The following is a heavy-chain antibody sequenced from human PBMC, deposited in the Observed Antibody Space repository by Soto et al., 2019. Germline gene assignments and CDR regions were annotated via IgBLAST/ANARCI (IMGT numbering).Heavy chain of an antibody. V-gene: IGHV4-59*01. D-gene: IGHD2-21*02. CDR3: ARSPSGQPLLNFDS. CDR2: IYYTGST. Sequence: PSETQCLTCTVAGGTIRYYYLSWIRKKPTKGLEWIAFIYYTGSTNYNPSLKSRVAISLDTSKNQFSLDLIPVTAADTAVYYCARSPSGQPLLNFDSWGHGTLVTVSS. CDR1: GGTIRYYY. J-gene: IGHJ4*01.